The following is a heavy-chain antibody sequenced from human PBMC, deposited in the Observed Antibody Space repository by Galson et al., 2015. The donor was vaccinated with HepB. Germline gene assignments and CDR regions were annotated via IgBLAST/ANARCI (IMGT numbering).Heavy chain of an antibody. CDR3: ARRISLVRGIITKPDYYYGLDV. D-gene: IGHD3-10*01. CDR1: GFTFSSYW. J-gene: IGHJ6*02. V-gene: IGHV3-7*03. Sequence: SLRLSCAASGFTFSSYWMNWVRQAPGKGLEWVAHINQDGSSKYYVDSVKGRFTISRDNAKDSVYLRLDSLRAEDTAVYYCARRISLVRGIITKPDYYYGLDVWGQGTTLTVAS. CDR2: INQDGSSK.